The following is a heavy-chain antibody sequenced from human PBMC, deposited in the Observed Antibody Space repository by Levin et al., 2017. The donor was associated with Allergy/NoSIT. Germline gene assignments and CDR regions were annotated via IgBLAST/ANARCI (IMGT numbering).Heavy chain of an antibody. CDR3: ARDVVVVVAANYYYYYGMDV. D-gene: IGHD2-15*01. Sequence: GESLKISCAASGFTFSSYWMSWVRQAPGKGLEWVANIKQDGSEKYYVDSVKGRFTISRDNAKNSLYLQMNSLRAEDTAVYYCARDVVVVVAANYYYYYGMDVWGQGTTVTVSS. J-gene: IGHJ6*02. CDR1: GFTFSSYW. V-gene: IGHV3-7*01. CDR2: IKQDGSEK.